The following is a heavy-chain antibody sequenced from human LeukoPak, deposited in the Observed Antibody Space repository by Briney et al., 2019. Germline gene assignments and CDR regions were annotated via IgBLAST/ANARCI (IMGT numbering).Heavy chain of an antibody. CDR1: GVSISSSNSY. J-gene: IGHJ4*02. V-gene: IGHV4-39*01. Sequence: PSETLSLTCTVSGVSISSSNSYWGWIRQPPGKGLEWIGSIYYNGNTYYNASLKSQVSISIDTSKNQFSIRLTSVTAADTAVYYCARQTGSGLFILPGGQGTLVTVSS. CDR3: ARQTGSGLFILP. CDR2: IYYNGNT. D-gene: IGHD3/OR15-3a*01.